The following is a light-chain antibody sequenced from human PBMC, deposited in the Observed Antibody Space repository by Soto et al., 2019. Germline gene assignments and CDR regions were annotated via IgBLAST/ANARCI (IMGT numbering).Light chain of an antibody. Sequence: QSVLTQPPSVSGAPGQRVTISCTGSSSNIGAGYDVHWYQQLPGTAPKLLIYVNSNRPSGVPDRFSGSKSGTSASLAITGLQAEDEADYYCQSYDSSLSAVVFGGGTMLTVL. V-gene: IGLV1-40*01. J-gene: IGLJ2*01. CDR1: SSNIGAGYD. CDR2: VNS. CDR3: QSYDSSLSAVV.